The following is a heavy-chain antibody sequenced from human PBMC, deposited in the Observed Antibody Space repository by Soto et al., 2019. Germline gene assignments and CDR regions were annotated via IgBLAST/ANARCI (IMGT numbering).Heavy chain of an antibody. Sequence: GASVKVSCKASGYTFTSYAMHWVRQAPGQRLEWMGWINAGNGNTKYSQKFQGRVTITRDTSASTAYMELSSLRSEDTAVYFCASGSGDIQPGWFDLWGQGTLVTVSS. V-gene: IGHV1-3*01. CDR2: INAGNGNT. CDR3: ASGSGDIQPGWFDL. J-gene: IGHJ5*02. CDR1: GYTFTSYA. D-gene: IGHD2-15*01.